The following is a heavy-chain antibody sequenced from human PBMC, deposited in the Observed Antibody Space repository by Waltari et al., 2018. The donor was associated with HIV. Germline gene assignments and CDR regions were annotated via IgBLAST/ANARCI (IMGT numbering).Heavy chain of an antibody. CDR2: ISSGSRYI. Sequence: EVQLVESGGGLVKPGGSLRLSCSASGFTFSLYSMNWVRQAPGRGLGWVSFISSGSRYISYAESVRGRFTISRDNAKNSLYLQMNILRAEDTAVYYCARMAVWGQGTEVTVSS. V-gene: IGHV3-21*02. CDR3: ARMAV. CDR1: GFTFSLYS. J-gene: IGHJ4*02.